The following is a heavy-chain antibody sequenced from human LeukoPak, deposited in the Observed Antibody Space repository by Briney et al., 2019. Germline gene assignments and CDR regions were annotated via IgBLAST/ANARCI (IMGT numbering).Heavy chain of an antibody. CDR3: AKDMASAGDGSSDY. D-gene: IGHD1-26*01. CDR1: GFTFDDYA. Sequence: PGGSLRLSCVASGFTFDDYAMHWVRRAPGKGLEWVSLLLGDGHSTFYADSVRGRFTISRDNSKNSLYLQMNSLRTEDTALYYCAKDMASAGDGSSDYWGQGTLVTVSS. J-gene: IGHJ4*02. CDR2: LLGDGHST. V-gene: IGHV3-43*02.